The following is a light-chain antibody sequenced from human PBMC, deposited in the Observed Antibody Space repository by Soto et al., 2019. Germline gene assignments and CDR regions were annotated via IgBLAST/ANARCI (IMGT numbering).Light chain of an antibody. J-gene: IGLJ1*01. V-gene: IGLV2-14*01. CDR1: SSDVGGYNY. CDR3: SSYTSSSTLGV. Sequence: QSVLTQPASVSGSPGQSITISCTGTSSDVGGYNYVSWYQQHPGKAPKLMIYDVSNRPSGVSNRFSGSKSGNTASLTISGLQAEDGGDYYCSSYTSSSTLGVFGTGTKLTVL. CDR2: DVS.